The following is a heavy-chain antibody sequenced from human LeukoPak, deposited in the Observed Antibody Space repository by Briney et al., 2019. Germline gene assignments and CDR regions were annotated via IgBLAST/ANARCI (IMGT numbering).Heavy chain of an antibody. CDR2: MNPNSGNT. CDR3: ARIAAAGNRRLNY. Sequence: ASVKVSCKASGYTFTSYDINWVRQATGQGLESMGWMNPNSGNTGYAQKFQGRITMTRNTSISTAYRELSSLTSEDTAVYYCARIAAAGNRRLNYWGQGTLVTVSS. J-gene: IGHJ4*02. V-gene: IGHV1-8*01. D-gene: IGHD6-13*01. CDR1: GYTFTSYD.